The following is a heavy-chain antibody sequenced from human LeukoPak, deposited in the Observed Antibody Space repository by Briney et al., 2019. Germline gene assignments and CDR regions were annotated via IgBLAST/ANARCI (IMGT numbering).Heavy chain of an antibody. V-gene: IGHV1-69*04. Sequence: SVKVSCKASGGTFSSYAISWVRQAPGQGLEWMGRIIPILGIANYAQKFQGRVTITADKSTSTAYMELSSLRSEDTAVYYCARDLPGIAAAGYFDYWGKGTTVTVSS. J-gene: IGHJ4*03. CDR3: ARDLPGIAAAGYFDY. CDR2: IIPILGIA. D-gene: IGHD6-13*01. CDR1: GGTFSSYA.